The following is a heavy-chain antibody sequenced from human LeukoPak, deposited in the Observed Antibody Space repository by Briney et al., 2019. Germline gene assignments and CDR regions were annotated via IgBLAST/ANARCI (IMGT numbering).Heavy chain of an antibody. Sequence: GGSLRLSCAASGFTFSTSGMNGVRQAPGKGLEWVASISSRSYGYYADAVKGRFTISRDNARNSLYLQMNSLRAEDTALYYCARGGGDIPIDSWGQGTLVAVSS. CDR1: GFTFSTSG. V-gene: IGHV3-21*01. D-gene: IGHD2-21*02. CDR3: ARGGGDIPIDS. CDR2: ISSRSYG. J-gene: IGHJ4*02.